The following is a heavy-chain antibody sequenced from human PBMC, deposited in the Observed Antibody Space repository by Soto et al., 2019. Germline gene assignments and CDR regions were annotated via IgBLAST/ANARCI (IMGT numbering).Heavy chain of an antibody. CDR1: GFPFSSHG. J-gene: IGHJ6*02. V-gene: IGHV3-30*18. Sequence: GSLRLSCVASGFPFSSHGMHWVRQAPGRGLEWLTLISYNGNNKFYGDSVKGRFTVSRDNSKNTLYLLMNSLRGDDTGVYYCAKDLGSSGWYSGGVIGMDVWGQGTKVTV. CDR3: AKDLGSSGWYSGGVIGMDV. CDR2: ISYNGNNK. D-gene: IGHD6-19*01.